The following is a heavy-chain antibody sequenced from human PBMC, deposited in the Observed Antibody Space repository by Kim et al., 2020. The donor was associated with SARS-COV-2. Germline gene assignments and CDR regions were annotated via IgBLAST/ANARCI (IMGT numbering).Heavy chain of an antibody. Sequence: SETLSLTCTVSGGSISSGGYYWSWIRQHPGKGLEWIGYIYYSGSTYYNPSLKSRVTISVDTSKNQFSLKLSSVTAADTAVYYCARVCPGSSTSCYIWEGLGGMDVWGQGTTVTVSS. CDR2: IYYSGST. CDR3: ARVCPGSSTSCYIWEGLGGMDV. CDR1: GGSISSGGYY. V-gene: IGHV4-31*03. D-gene: IGHD2-2*02. J-gene: IGHJ6*02.